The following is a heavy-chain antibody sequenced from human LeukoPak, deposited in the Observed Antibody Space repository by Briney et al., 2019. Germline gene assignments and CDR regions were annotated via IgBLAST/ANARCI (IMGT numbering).Heavy chain of an antibody. CDR1: GGSFSGHY. V-gene: IGHV4-34*01. Sequence: SETLSLTCAVYGGSFSGHYWSWIRQPPGKGLEWIGEINHSGSTNYNPSLKSRVTISVDTSKNQFSLKLSSVTAADTAVYYCARVRSSGYPWFDPWGQGTLVTVSS. CDR3: ARVRSSGYPWFDP. J-gene: IGHJ5*02. CDR2: INHSGST. D-gene: IGHD3-22*01.